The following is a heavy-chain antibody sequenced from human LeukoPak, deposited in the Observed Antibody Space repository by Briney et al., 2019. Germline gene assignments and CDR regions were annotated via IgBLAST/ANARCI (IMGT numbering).Heavy chain of an antibody. D-gene: IGHD3-10*01. Sequence: SQTLSLTCTVSGGSISSGGYYWSWIRQHPGKGLEWIGYIYYSGSTNYNPSLKSRVTISVDTSKNQFSLKLSSVTAADTAVYYCARHGTSGSYGWFDPWGQGTLVTVSS. CDR3: ARHGTSGSYGWFDP. CDR2: IYYSGST. V-gene: IGHV4-31*03. CDR1: GGSISSGGYY. J-gene: IGHJ5*02.